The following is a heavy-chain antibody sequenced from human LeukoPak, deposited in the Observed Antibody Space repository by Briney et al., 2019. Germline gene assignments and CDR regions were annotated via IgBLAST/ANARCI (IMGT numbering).Heavy chain of an antibody. Sequence: SVKVSCKTSGGTFSNYAISWVRQAPGHGLEWMGRIIPILAMAIYAQEFQGRATITADKSTSTAYMELSSLRSEDTAVYYCARGNGDHAGYFDYWGQGTLVTVSS. J-gene: IGHJ4*02. D-gene: IGHD4-17*01. CDR2: IIPILAMA. CDR3: ARGNGDHAGYFDY. CDR1: GGTFSNYA. V-gene: IGHV1-69*04.